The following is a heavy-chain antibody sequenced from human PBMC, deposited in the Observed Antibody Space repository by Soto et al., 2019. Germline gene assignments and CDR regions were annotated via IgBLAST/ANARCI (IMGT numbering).Heavy chain of an antibody. V-gene: IGHV3-11*01. D-gene: IGHD6-19*01. CDR3: ARDRGAVTGDYFDY. J-gene: IGHJ4*02. CDR2: IGSGGDKK. Sequence: QVQLTESGGGLVKPGGSLRLSCAASGFTFSALYMSWIRQAPGKGLEWISCIGSGGDKKIYAESVRGRFTISRDNAKNSLELQMNILSAEDTAVYDCARDRGAVTGDYFDYWGQGTMVTVSS. CDR1: GFTFSALY.